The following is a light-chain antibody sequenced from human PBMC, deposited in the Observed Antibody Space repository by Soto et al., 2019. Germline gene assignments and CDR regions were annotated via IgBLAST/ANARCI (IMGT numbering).Light chain of an antibody. CDR2: DAS. J-gene: IGKJ3*01. CDR3: QQYDNLPALT. Sequence: DIQMTQSPSSLSASVGDRVTITCQASQDISNYLNWYQQKPGKAPKLLIYDASNLETGVQSRFIGSGSGTNFTFTISSLQLEDIQTYYCQQYDNLPALTFGPGTKVDIK. CDR1: QDISNY. V-gene: IGKV1-33*01.